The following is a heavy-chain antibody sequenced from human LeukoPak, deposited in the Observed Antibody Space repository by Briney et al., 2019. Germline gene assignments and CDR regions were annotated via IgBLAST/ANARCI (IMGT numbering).Heavy chain of an antibody. J-gene: IGHJ4*02. CDR1: GYTLTELS. V-gene: IGHV1-24*01. Sequence: ASVKVSCKVSGYTLTELSMHWVRQAPGKGLEWMGGFDPEDGETIYAQKFQGRVTMTEDTSTDTAYMELSSLRSEDTAAYYCATTGLIVPYFDYWGQGTLVTVSS. CDR2: FDPEDGET. CDR3: ATTGLIVPYFDY. D-gene: IGHD3-22*01.